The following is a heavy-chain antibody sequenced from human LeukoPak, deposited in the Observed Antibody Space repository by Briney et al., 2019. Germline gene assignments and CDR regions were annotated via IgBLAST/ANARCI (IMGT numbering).Heavy chain of an antibody. J-gene: IGHJ4*02. Sequence: KPGGSLRLSCTASGFTFGDYAMSWVRQAPGKGLEWVSSISSSSSYIYYADSVKGRFTISRDNAKNSLYLQMNSLRAEDTAVYYCARDVNYYGSGSRNDYWGQGTLVTVSS. D-gene: IGHD3-10*01. CDR3: ARDVNYYGSGSRNDY. V-gene: IGHV3-21*01. CDR2: ISSSSSYI. CDR1: GFTFGDYA.